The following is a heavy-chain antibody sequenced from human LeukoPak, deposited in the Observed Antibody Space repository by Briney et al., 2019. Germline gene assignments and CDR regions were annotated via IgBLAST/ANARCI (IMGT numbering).Heavy chain of an antibody. J-gene: IGHJ5*02. CDR1: GFTFSSHG. Sequence: PGGSLRLSCAASGFTFSSHGMNWVRQAPGKGLEWVSSISSSSSYIYYADSVKGRFTISRDNAKNSLYLQMNSLRAEDTAVYYCAREGSVAAALWFDPWGQGTLVTVSS. CDR2: ISSSSSYI. V-gene: IGHV3-21*01. CDR3: AREGSVAAALWFDP. D-gene: IGHD6-13*01.